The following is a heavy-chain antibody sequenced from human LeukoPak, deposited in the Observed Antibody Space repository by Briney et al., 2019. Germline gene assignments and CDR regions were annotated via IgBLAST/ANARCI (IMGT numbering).Heavy chain of an antibody. V-gene: IGHV4-39*02. Sequence: SETLSLTCTVSTDSISSSSHHWGWIRQSPGKGLEWIGSIYYGRTTYYNPSLNSRVAISVVTSKNQFSLQLNSVTAADTAVYYCARDPELGLDYFDYWGQGTLVTVSS. CDR2: IYYGRTT. CDR1: TDSISSSSHH. J-gene: IGHJ4*02. CDR3: ARDPELGLDYFDY. D-gene: IGHD1-14*01.